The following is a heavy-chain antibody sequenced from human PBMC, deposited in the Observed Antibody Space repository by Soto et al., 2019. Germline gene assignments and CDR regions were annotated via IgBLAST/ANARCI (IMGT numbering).Heavy chain of an antibody. CDR3: ASQYYDSSKWFDP. CDR2: IYYSGST. CDR1: GGSISSGGYY. J-gene: IGHJ5*02. V-gene: IGHV4-31*03. Sequence: SETLSLTCTVSGGSISSGGYYWSWIRQHPGKGLEWIGYIYYSGSTYYNPSLKSRVTISVDTSKNQFSLKLSSVTAADTAVYYCASQYYDSSKWFDPWGQVTLVTVSS. D-gene: IGHD3-22*01.